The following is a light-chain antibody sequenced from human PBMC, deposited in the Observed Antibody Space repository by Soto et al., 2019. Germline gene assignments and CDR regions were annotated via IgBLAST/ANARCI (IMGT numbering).Light chain of an antibody. V-gene: IGKV1-27*01. Sequence: DIQMTQSPSSLSASVGDRVTITCRASQGISHDLAWYQQKPGKVPKLLMLAASTLQSGVPSRFSGSGSGTDFALTSSSRQPEDGATYYCQKYNSAPQTFGQGTKVEVK. CDR2: AAS. CDR1: QGISHD. J-gene: IGKJ1*01. CDR3: QKYNSAPQT.